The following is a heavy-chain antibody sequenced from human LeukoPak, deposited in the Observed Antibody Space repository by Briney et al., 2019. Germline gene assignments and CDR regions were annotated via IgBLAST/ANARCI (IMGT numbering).Heavy chain of an antibody. V-gene: IGHV4-61*01. J-gene: IGHJ5*02. CDR2: IYYSGST. CDR3: AREFGYYDILTGYYPTGWFDP. Sequence: SETLSLTCTVSGGSVSSGSYYWSWIRQPPGKGLEWIGYIYYSGSTNYNPSLKSRVTISVDTSKNQFSLRLSSVTAADTAVYYCAREFGYYDILTGYYPTGWFDPWGQGTLLTVST. CDR1: GGSVSSGSYY. D-gene: IGHD3-9*01.